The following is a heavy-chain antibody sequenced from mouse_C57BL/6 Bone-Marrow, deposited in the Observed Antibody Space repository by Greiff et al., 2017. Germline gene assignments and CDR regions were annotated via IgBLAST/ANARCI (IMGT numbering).Heavy chain of an antibody. V-gene: IGHV1-66*01. J-gene: IGHJ1*03. CDR3: ARTRTWYFDV. CDR1: GYSFTSYY. CDR2: IYPGSGNT. Sequence: VQGVESGPELVKPGASVKISCKASGYSFTSYYIHWVKQRPGQGLEWIGWIYPGSGNTKYTEKFKGKATLTADTSSSTAYMQLSSLTSEDSAVYYCARTRTWYFDVWGTGTTGTVSS.